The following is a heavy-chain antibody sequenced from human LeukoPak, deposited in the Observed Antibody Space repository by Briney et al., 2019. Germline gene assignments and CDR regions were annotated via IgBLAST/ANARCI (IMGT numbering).Heavy chain of an antibody. CDR2: ISYDGSNK. CDR3: ARGRPAAMSPWFDP. Sequence: GRSLRLSCAASGFTFSSYAMHWVRQAPGKGLEWVAVISYDGSNKYYADSVKGRFTISRGNSKNTLYLQMNSLRAEDTAVYYCARGRPAAMSPWFDPWGQGTLVTVSS. CDR1: GFTFSSYA. J-gene: IGHJ5*02. D-gene: IGHD2-2*01. V-gene: IGHV3-30-3*01.